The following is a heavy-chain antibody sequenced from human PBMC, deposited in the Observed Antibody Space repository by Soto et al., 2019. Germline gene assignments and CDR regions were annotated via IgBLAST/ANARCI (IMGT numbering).Heavy chain of an antibody. CDR1: GFTFSTYW. CDR2: IKQDGSEK. V-gene: IGHV3-7*04. Sequence: PGGSLRLSCAASGFTFSTYWMNWVRQAPGKGLEWVANIKQDGSEKYYVDSVKGRFAISRDNAKDSLFLQMNNLRAEDTAVYYCARGEQQLVDYWGQGTLVTVSS. D-gene: IGHD6-13*01. CDR3: ARGEQQLVDY. J-gene: IGHJ4*02.